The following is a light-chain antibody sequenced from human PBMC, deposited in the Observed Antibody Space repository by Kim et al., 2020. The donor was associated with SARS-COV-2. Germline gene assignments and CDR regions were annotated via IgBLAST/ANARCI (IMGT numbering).Light chain of an antibody. V-gene: IGLV2-11*01. CDR1: STDVGVYNY. CDR2: DVN. J-gene: IGLJ2*01. Sequence: QSALTQPPSVSGSPGQSVTISCTGTSTDVGVYNYVSWYQRHPDKAPQLIIYDVNKRPSGVPDRFSGSKSGNTASLTISGLQSEDEADYYCCSYAGSFSLVFGGGTKVTVL. CDR3: CSYAGSFSLV.